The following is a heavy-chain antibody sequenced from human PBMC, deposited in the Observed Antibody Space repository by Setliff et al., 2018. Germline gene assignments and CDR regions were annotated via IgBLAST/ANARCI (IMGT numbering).Heavy chain of an antibody. Sequence: SETLSLTCAVYGGSFSGYYWSWIRQPPGKGLEWIGEINHSGSTNYNPSLKSRVTISVDTSKNQFSLKLGSVTAADTAVYYCARLWISYESNTYFYPKYFDFWGQGTLVTVSS. CDR2: INHSGST. CDR1: GGSFSGYY. CDR3: ARLWISYESNTYFYPKYFDF. J-gene: IGHJ4*02. D-gene: IGHD3-22*01. V-gene: IGHV4-34*01.